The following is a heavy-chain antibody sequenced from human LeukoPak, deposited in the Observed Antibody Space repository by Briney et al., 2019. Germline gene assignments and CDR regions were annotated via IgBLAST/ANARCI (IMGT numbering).Heavy chain of an antibody. V-gene: IGHV4-59*01. CDR1: GDSISSYF. CDR2: ISYSGST. J-gene: IGHJ4*02. Sequence: SETLSLTCTVSGDSISSYFWSWIRQPPGKGLEWIGYISYSGSTNYNPSLKSRVTISIDTSKNQFSLKLRSVTAADTAVYYCARAGRDGYPQTFDYWGQGTLVTVSS. D-gene: IGHD5-24*01. CDR3: ARAGRDGYPQTFDY.